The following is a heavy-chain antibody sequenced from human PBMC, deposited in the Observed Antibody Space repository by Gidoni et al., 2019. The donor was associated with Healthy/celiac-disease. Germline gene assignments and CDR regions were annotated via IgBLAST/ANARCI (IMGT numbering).Heavy chain of an antibody. J-gene: IGHJ4*02. D-gene: IGHD3-16*02. CDR3: ARDSGNRITFGGGIVPANDY. Sequence: QVQLVESGGGLVKPGGSLRLSCAASGFTFSDYYMSWIRQAPGKGLEWVSYISSSGSTRYYADSVKGRFTISRDNAKNSLYLQMNSLRAEETAVYYCARDSGNRITFGGGIVPANDYWGQGTLVTVSS. V-gene: IGHV3-11*01. CDR1: GFTFSDYY. CDR2: ISSSGSTR.